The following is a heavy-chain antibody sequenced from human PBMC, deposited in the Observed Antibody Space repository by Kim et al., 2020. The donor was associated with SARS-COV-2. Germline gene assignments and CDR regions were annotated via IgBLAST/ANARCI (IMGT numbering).Heavy chain of an antibody. Sequence: SETLSLTCAVSGGSISSSNWWSWVRQPPGKGLEWIGEIYHSGSTNYNPSLKSRVTISVDKSKNQFSLKLSSVTAADTAVYYCARQPIVAHAWGKFGLDPWGQGTLVTVSS. CDR2: IYHSGST. V-gene: IGHV4-4*02. CDR3: ARQPIVAHAWGKFGLDP. J-gene: IGHJ5*02. D-gene: IGHD5-12*01. CDR1: GGSISSSNW.